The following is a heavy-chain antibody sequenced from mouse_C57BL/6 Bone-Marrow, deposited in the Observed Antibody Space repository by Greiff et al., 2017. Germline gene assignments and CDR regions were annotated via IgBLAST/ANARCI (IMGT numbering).Heavy chain of an antibody. Sequence: EVQLQQSGAELVRPGASVKLSCTASGFNIKDDYMHWVKQRPEQGLEWIGWIDPENGDTEYASKFQGKATITADTSSNTAYLQLSSLTSEDTAVYYCTTLLPSYAMDYWGQGTSVTVSS. J-gene: IGHJ4*01. CDR1: GFNIKDDY. CDR2: IDPENGDT. D-gene: IGHD5-5*01. V-gene: IGHV14-4*01. CDR3: TTLLPSYAMDY.